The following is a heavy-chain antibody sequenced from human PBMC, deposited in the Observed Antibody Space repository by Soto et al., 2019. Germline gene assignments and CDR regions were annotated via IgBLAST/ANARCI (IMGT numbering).Heavy chain of an antibody. D-gene: IGHD6-13*01. CDR1: GFTFGDYA. Sequence: GGSLRLSCTASGFTFGDYAMSWFRQAPGKGLEWVGFIRSKAYGGTTEYAASVKGRFTISRDDSKSIAYLQMNSLKTEDTAVYYCTGWLAAGSWIKAYYFDYWGQGTLVTVSS. V-gene: IGHV3-49*03. CDR3: TGWLAAGSWIKAYYFDY. J-gene: IGHJ4*02. CDR2: IRSKAYGGTT.